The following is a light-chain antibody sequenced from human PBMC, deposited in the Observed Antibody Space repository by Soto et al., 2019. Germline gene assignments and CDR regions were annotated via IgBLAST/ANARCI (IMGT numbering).Light chain of an antibody. CDR1: RSNIGAGYD. CDR2: GNS. J-gene: IGLJ2*01. Sequence: QSVLTQPPSVSGAPGQRVTISCTGSRSNIGAGYDVHWYQQVPGTAPKFLIYGNSNRPSGVPDRFSGSKSGTSASLAITGLQAEDEADYYCQSYDSSLSGHVVFGGGTKLTVL. CDR3: QSYDSSLSGHVV. V-gene: IGLV1-40*01.